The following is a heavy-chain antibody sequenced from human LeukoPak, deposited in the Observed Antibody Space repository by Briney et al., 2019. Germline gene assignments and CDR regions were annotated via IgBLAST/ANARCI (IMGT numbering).Heavy chain of an antibody. V-gene: IGHV4-34*01. CDR2: INHSGST. Sequence: SETLSLTCAVYGGSFSGYYWSWIRQPPGKGLEWIGEINHSGSTNYNPSLRSRVTISVDTSKNQFSLKLSSVTAADTAVYYCAGRGYSGRFDYWGQGTLVTVSS. J-gene: IGHJ4*02. CDR3: AGRGYSGRFDY. CDR1: GGSFSGYY. D-gene: IGHD5-12*01.